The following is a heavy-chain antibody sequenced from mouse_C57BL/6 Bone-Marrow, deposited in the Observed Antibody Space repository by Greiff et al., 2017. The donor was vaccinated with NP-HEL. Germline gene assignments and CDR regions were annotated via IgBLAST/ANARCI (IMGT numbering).Heavy chain of an antibody. V-gene: IGHV3-6*01. CDR2: ISYDGSN. J-gene: IGHJ1*03. CDR3: ARDLHYYGNWYFDV. Sequence: EVQLQQSGPGLVKPSQSLSLTCSVTGYSITSGYYWNWIRQFPGNKLEWMGYISYDGSNNYNPSLKNRISITRDTSKNQFFLKLNSVTTEDTATYYCARDLHYYGNWYFDVWGTGTTVTVSS. CDR1: GYSITSGYY. D-gene: IGHD1-1*01.